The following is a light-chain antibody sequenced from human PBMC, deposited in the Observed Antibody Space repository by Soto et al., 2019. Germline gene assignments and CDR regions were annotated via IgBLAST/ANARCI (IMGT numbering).Light chain of an antibody. CDR1: NTDVGGYDR. J-gene: IGLJ3*02. CDR2: EVF. Sequence: QSVLTQPASVSGSPEQSITISCTGTNTDVGGYDRVSWYQHHPSKAPKMLIFEVFNRPSGISDRFSGSKSGDTASLTISGLQAEDEADYYCISYIPSTTTHWVFGGGTKLTVL. V-gene: IGLV2-14*01. CDR3: ISYIPSTTTHWV.